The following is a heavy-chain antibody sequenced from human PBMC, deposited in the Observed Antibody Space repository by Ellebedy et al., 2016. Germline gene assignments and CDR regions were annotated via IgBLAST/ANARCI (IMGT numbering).Heavy chain of an antibody. J-gene: IGHJ3*01. D-gene: IGHD1-14*01. CDR3: VTRHNGAFDF. CDR2: MYAGGRE. Sequence: GESLKISXAVSGFTFSNAWMNWVRQAPGRGLQLVSLMYAGGREYYADSVKGRFSITRDKTMNRLYLHMSDLRAGDTALYYCVTRHNGAFDFWGQGTLVTVSS. CDR1: GFTFSNAW. V-gene: IGHV3-53*01.